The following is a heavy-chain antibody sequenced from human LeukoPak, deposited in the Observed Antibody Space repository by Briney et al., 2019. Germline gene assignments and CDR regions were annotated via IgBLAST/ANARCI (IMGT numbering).Heavy chain of an antibody. CDR3: ARDRAAAGTWDFDY. CDR2: ISAYNGNT. V-gene: IGHV1-18*01. D-gene: IGHD6-13*01. J-gene: IGHJ4*02. CDR1: GYTFTSYG. Sequence: ASVKVSCKASGYTFTSYGISWVRQAPGQGLEWMGWISAYNGNTNYAQELQGRVTMTTDTSTSTAYMELRSLRSDDTAVYYCARDRAAAGTWDFDYWGQGTLVTVSS.